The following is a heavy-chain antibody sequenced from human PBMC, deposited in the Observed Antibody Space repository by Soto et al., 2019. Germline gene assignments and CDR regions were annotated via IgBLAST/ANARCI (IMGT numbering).Heavy chain of an antibody. V-gene: IGHV1-2*04. CDR3: ATSNWNPRGVDAFDI. D-gene: IGHD1-1*01. CDR2: INPNSGGT. CDR1: GYTFTGYY. J-gene: IGHJ3*02. Sequence: ASVKVSCKASGYTFTGYYMHWVRQAPGQGLEWMGWINPNSGGTNYAQKFQGWVTMTRDTSISTAYMELSRLRSDDTAVYYCATSNWNPRGVDAFDIWGQGTMVTVSS.